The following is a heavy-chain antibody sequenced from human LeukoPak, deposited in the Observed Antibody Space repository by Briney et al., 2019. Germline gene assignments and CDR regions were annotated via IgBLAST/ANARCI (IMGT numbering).Heavy chain of an antibody. Sequence: SETLSLTCSVSGGSIRSYYWSWIRQPPGKGLEWIGYIYYSGSTNYNPSLKSRVTISVDTSKNQFSLKLSSVTAADTAVYYCARSNYGGNPADYWGQGSLVTVSS. J-gene: IGHJ4*02. D-gene: IGHD4-23*01. CDR2: IYYSGST. CDR3: ARSNYGGNPADY. CDR1: GGSIRSYY. V-gene: IGHV4-59*01.